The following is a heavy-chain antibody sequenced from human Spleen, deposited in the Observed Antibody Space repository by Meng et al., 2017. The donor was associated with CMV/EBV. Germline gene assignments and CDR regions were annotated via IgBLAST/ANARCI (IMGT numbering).Heavy chain of an antibody. CDR2: IKQDGSEK. CDR3: ARDPGSMVRGVTTGGPDY. J-gene: IGHJ4*02. V-gene: IGHV3-7*01. D-gene: IGHD3-10*01. Sequence: GESLKISCAASGFTFSSYWMTWVRQAPGKGLEWVANIKQDGSEKYYVDSVKGRFTISRDNAKNSLYLQMDSLRAEDTAVYYCARDPGSMVRGVTTGGPDYWGQGILVTVSS. CDR1: GFTFSSYW.